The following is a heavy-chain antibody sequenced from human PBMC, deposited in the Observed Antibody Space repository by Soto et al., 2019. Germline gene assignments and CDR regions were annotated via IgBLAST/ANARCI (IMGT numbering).Heavy chain of an antibody. D-gene: IGHD3-10*01. Sequence: VQLRESGPGQVKTSGTLSLTCAVSGGSMKTTNWWSWVRQPPAKGLEWIGEVFHSGITRYNPSLTGRATVSVDTSKNQFFLNLASVTAADTAVYYCTKDEAGSPFRYWGQGALVTVSS. CDR2: VFHSGIT. CDR1: GGSMKTTNW. V-gene: IGHV4-4*02. J-gene: IGHJ4*02. CDR3: TKDEAGSPFRY.